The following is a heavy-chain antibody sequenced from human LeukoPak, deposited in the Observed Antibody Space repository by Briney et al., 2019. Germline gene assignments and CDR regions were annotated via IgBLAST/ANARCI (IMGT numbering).Heavy chain of an antibody. V-gene: IGHV1-69*13. CDR2: IIPIFGTA. CDR1: GGTFSSYA. Sequence: ASVKVSCKASGGTFSSYAISWVRQAPGQGLEWMGGIIPIFGTANYAQKFQGRVTITADESTSTAYMELSSLRSEDTAVYYCARAPGDDYVWGSYRYLLDYWGQGTLVTVSS. CDR3: ARAPGDDYVWGSYRYLLDY. D-gene: IGHD3-16*02. J-gene: IGHJ4*02.